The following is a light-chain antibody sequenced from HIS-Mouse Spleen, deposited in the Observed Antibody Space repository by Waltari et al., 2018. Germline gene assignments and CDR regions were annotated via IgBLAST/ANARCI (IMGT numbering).Light chain of an antibody. J-gene: IGLJ3*02. CDR2: EGS. V-gene: IGLV2-23*01. CDR1: SSDVGSYNF. Sequence: QSALTQPASVSGSPGQSLTISCTGTSSDVGSYNFVSWYQQHPGKAPKRMIYEGSKRPSGVSNRFSGSKSGNTASLTISGLQAEDEADYYCCSYAGSSTYWVFGGGTKLTVL. CDR3: CSYAGSSTYWV.